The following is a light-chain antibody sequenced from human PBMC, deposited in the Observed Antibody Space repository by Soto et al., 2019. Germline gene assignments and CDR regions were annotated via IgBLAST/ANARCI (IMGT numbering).Light chain of an antibody. CDR2: DAS. CDR3: QQYDNLLPIT. V-gene: IGKV1-33*01. J-gene: IGKJ5*01. CDR1: QDIAKN. Sequence: IQMTQSPSSLSASVGDRVTITCQASQDIAKNLNWYQQKPGKAPKLLIYDASSLQTGFPSRFSGSGSATHFTFTISSLQSEDIATDYCQQYDNLLPITFGQGTRLEIK.